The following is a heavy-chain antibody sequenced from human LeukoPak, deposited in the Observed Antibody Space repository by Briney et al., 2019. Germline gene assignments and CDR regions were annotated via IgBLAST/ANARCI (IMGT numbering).Heavy chain of an antibody. Sequence: GGSLRLSCAASGFTFSSYAMHWVRQAPGKGLEWVAVISYGGSNKYYADSVKGRFTISRDNSKNTLYLQMNSLRAEDTAVYYCARGGSYGDYYYYYGMDVWGQGTTVTVSS. CDR1: GFTFSSYA. V-gene: IGHV3-30-3*01. J-gene: IGHJ6*02. CDR2: ISYGGSNK. CDR3: ARGGSYGDYYYYYGMDV. D-gene: IGHD4-17*01.